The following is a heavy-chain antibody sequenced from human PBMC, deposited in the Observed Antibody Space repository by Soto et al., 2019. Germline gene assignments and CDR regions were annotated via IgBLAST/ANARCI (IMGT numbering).Heavy chain of an antibody. D-gene: IGHD6-6*01. Sequence: QVQLVESGGGVVQPGRSLRLSCAASGFTFSSYAMHWVRQAPGKGLEWVAVISYDGSNKYYADSVKGRFTISRDNSKNTLYLQMNSLRAEDTAVYYCARDRRGLPDYWGQGTLVTVSS. CDR1: GFTFSSYA. V-gene: IGHV3-30-3*01. CDR3: ARDRRGLPDY. J-gene: IGHJ4*02. CDR2: ISYDGSNK.